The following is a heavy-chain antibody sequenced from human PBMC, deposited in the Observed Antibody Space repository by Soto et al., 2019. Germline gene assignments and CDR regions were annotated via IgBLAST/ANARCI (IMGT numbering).Heavy chain of an antibody. D-gene: IGHD6-19*01. J-gene: IGHJ4*02. CDR2: ISGSGGST. CDR1: GFTFSSYA. V-gene: IGHV3-23*01. Sequence: EVQLLESGGGLVQPGGSLRLSCAASGFTFSSYAMSWVRQAPGKGLEWVSAISGSGGSTYYADSVKGRFTISRDNSKNTLYLQMNSLRAEDTAVYYCAKDRPKDTYSSGWTFDYWGQGTLVTVSS. CDR3: AKDRPKDTYSSGWTFDY.